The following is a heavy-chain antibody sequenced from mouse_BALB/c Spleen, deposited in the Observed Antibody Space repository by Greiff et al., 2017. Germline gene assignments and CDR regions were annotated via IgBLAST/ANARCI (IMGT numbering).Heavy chain of an antibody. CDR1: GDSITSGY. J-gene: IGHJ3*01. CDR2: ISYSGST. Sequence: VQLKESGPSLVKPSQTLSLTCSVTGDSITSGYWNWIRKFPGNKLEYMGYISYSGSTYYNPSLKSRISITRDTSKNQYYLQLNSVTTEDTATYYCATGYYYGSSPAWFAYWGQGTLVTVSA. CDR3: ATGYYYGSSPAWFAY. D-gene: IGHD1-1*01. V-gene: IGHV3-8*02.